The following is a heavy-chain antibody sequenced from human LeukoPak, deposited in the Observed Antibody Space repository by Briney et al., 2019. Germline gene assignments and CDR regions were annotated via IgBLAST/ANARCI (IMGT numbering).Heavy chain of an antibody. D-gene: IGHD2-15*01. Sequence: GGSLRLSCVASGLRFRSYAMNWVRQAPGKGLECISTISDDSSFTYYADSVQGRFTISRDNSKSTLCLQMNSLRAEDTAVYYCAKQLGYCSDGSCYFPYWGQGTLVTVSS. J-gene: IGHJ4*02. V-gene: IGHV3-23*01. CDR1: GLRFRSYA. CDR2: ISDDSSFT. CDR3: AKQLGYCSDGSCYFPY.